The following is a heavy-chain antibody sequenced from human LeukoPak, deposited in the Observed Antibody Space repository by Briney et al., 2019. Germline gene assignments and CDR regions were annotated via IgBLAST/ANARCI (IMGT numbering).Heavy chain of an antibody. J-gene: IGHJ4*02. CDR3: ASGSTSLEYFDY. D-gene: IGHD2-2*01. V-gene: IGHV3-7*01. Sequence: PGGSLRLSCEASGFTFSSYWMSWVRQAPGKGLEWVASIKQDGGDKHYVDSVKGRFTISRDNAESSLYLQMNTLRAEDTAVYYCASGSTSLEYFDYWGQGTLVTVSS. CDR1: GFTFSSYW. CDR2: IKQDGGDK.